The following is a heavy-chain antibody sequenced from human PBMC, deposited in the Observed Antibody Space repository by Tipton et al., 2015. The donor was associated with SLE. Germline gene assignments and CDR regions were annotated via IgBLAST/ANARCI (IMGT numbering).Heavy chain of an antibody. Sequence: TLSLTCTVSGGSISSGGDYWSWIRQLPGKGLEWIGYISNSGGTYYNPSLKSRVIISLDTSKNQFSLRVSSVTAADTAVYYCARGYYFDYWGQGTLVTVSS. CDR3: ARGYYFDY. J-gene: IGHJ4*02. CDR2: ISNSGGT. CDR1: GGSISSGGDY. V-gene: IGHV4-30-4*08.